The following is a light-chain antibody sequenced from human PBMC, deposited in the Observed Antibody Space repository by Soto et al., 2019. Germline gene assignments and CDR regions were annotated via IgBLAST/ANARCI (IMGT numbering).Light chain of an antibody. CDR3: QTWCTGPWV. CDR2: LNSDGSH. Sequence: QSVLTQSPSASASLGASVKLTCTRSSGHSSYAIAWHQQQPEKGPRYLMKLNSDGSHSKGDGIPDRFSGSSSGAERYLTISSLEAEDEADYYCQTWCTGPWVFGGCTKLTVL. CDR1: SGHSSYA. V-gene: IGLV4-69*01. J-gene: IGLJ3*02.